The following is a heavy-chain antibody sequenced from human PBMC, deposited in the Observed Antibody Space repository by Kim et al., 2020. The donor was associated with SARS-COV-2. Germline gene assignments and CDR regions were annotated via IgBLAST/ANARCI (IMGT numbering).Heavy chain of an antibody. CDR3: ARDGRVSGYDYDYYYGMDV. CDR2: IIPILGIA. V-gene: IGHV1-69*04. D-gene: IGHD5-12*01. CDR1: GGTFSSYA. J-gene: IGHJ6*02. Sequence: SVKVSCKASGGTFSSYAISWVRQAPGQGLEWMGRIIPILGIANYAQKFQGRVTITADKSTSTAYMELSSLRSEDTAVYYCARDGRVSGYDYDYYYGMDVWGQGTTVTVSS.